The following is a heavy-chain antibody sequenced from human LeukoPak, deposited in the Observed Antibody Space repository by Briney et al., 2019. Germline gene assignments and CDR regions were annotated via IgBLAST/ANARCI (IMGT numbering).Heavy chain of an antibody. CDR2: INHSGST. D-gene: IGHD1-26*01. CDR3: ARGNIVGATEFDY. Sequence: SETLSLTCAVYGGPFSGYYWSWIRQPPGKGLEWIGEINHSGSTNYNPSLKSRVTISVDTSKNQFSLKLSSVTAADTAVYYCARGNIVGATEFDYWGQGTLVTVSS. V-gene: IGHV4-34*01. J-gene: IGHJ4*02. CDR1: GGPFSGYY.